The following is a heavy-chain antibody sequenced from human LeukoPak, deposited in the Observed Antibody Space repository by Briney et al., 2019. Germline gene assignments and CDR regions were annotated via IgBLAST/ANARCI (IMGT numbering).Heavy chain of an antibody. CDR1: GFTFSSYW. Sequence: GGSLRPSCAASGFTFSSYWMSWVRQAPGKGLEWVANIKQDGSEKYYVDSVKGRFTISRDNAKNSLYLQMNSLRAADTAVYYCARGIALFDFWSGYSGYFDYWGQGTLVTVSS. CDR2: IKQDGSEK. D-gene: IGHD3-3*01. CDR3: ARGIALFDFWSGYSGYFDY. V-gene: IGHV3-7*01. J-gene: IGHJ4*02.